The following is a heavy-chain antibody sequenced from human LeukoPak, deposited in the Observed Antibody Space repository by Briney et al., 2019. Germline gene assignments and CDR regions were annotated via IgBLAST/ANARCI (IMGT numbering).Heavy chain of an antibody. CDR3: AGGYDFWSGYSFDY. CDR1: GFTFSSYA. Sequence: PGGSLRLSCAASGFTFSSYAMSWVRQAPGKGLEWVSGIHCSSGSTYYADSVEGRSTISRDNSKNTLYLQMNSLRAEETAVYYCAGGYDFWSGYSFDYWGQGTLVNVSS. J-gene: IGHJ4*02. CDR2: IHCSSGST. V-gene: IGHV3-23*01. D-gene: IGHD3-3*01.